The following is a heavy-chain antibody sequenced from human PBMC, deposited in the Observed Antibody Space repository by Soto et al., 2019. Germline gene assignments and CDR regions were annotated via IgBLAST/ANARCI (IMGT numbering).Heavy chain of an antibody. CDR2: IYYSGST. CDR1: GGSISSYY. CDR3: ARVGAQITIFGVVISNYFDY. Sequence: ASETLSLTCTVSGGSISSYYWSWIRQPPGKGLDWIGYIYYSGSTNYNPPLKSRVTISVDTSKNQFSLKLSSVTAADTAVYYCARVGAQITIFGVVISNYFDYWGQGTLVTVSS. V-gene: IGHV4-59*01. J-gene: IGHJ4*02. D-gene: IGHD3-3*01.